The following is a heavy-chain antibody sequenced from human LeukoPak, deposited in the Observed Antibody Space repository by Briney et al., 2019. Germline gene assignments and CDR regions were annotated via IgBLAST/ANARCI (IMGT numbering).Heavy chain of an antibody. CDR1: GGSISSYY. J-gene: IGHJ2*01. Sequence: SETLSLTCTVSGGSISSYYWSWIRQPPGKGLEWIGYIYCSGSTNYNPSLKSRVTISVDTSKNQFSLKLSSVTAADTAVYYCARERAVAGAYWYFDVWGRGTLVTVSS. CDR2: IYCSGST. D-gene: IGHD6-19*01. CDR3: ARERAVAGAYWYFDV. V-gene: IGHV4-59*01.